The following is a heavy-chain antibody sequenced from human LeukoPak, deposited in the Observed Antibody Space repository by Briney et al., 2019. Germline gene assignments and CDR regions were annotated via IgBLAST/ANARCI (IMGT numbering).Heavy chain of an antibody. D-gene: IGHD1-26*01. J-gene: IGHJ4*02. Sequence: SETLSLTCTVSGGSISSYYWSWIRQPAGKGLEWIARIYTSGSTTYYASPKSRVCMSVDTSKNQFSLKLSTVTAADTAVFYSARENSGSYSEFDYWGQGTLVTVSS. CDR3: ARENSGSYSEFDY. CDR1: GGSISSYY. V-gene: IGHV4-4*07. CDR2: IYTSGST.